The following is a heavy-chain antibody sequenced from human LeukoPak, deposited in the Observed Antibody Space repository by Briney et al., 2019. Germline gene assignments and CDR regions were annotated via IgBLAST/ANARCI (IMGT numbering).Heavy chain of an antibody. Sequence: SETLSLTCTVSGGSISSGTYYWGWIRQPPGKGLEWIGSIYYSGSTYYNPSLRSRVTISVDTSKNQFSLRLGSVTAADTAVYYCARPNGSGSYLYWGQGTLVTVSS. CDR2: IYYSGST. CDR3: ARPNGSGSYLY. CDR1: GGSISSGTYY. V-gene: IGHV4-39*07. J-gene: IGHJ4*02. D-gene: IGHD3-10*01.